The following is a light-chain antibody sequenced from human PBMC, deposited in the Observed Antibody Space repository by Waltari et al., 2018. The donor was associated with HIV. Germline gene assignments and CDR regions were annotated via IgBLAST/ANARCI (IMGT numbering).Light chain of an antibody. CDR1: QSIGTG. Sequence: EIVLTQSPEFQSATPKEKVNITCRASQSIGTGLHWYQQKPNQSPKLLINSASQSVAGVPSRFSGSGSGTDFTLTINSLEAEDAATYYCHQSSSLPHTFGQGTRLEIK. CDR3: HQSSSLPHT. J-gene: IGKJ5*01. CDR2: SAS. V-gene: IGKV6-21*01.